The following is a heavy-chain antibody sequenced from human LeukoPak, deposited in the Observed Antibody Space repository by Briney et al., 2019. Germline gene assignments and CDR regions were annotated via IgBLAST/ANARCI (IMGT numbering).Heavy chain of an antibody. V-gene: IGHV5-51*01. Sequence: GESLKISREASGYSFISYRIGWVRQMPGKGLEWMGIIYPGDSETRYSPSFQGQVTISADKSISTAYLQWSSLKASDTAMYFCARQDGYGLYYFDSWGQGTLVTVSS. D-gene: IGHD3-16*01. CDR2: IYPGDSET. CDR3: ARQDGYGLYYFDS. CDR1: GYSFISYR. J-gene: IGHJ4*02.